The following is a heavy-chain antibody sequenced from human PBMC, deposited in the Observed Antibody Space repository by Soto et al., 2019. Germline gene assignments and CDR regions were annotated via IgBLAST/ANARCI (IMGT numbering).Heavy chain of an antibody. V-gene: IGHV3-7*03. CDR3: TSDRYPRFYHGSGSYPYY. D-gene: IGHD3-10*01. CDR1: GFTFSSFW. J-gene: IGHJ4*02. Sequence: GGSLRLSCAASGFTFSSFWMSWVRQAPGKGLEWVANIKTDGSETHYVDSVKGRFAISRDNPKTSLFLQMNSLRVEDTAVYFCTSDRYPRFYHGSGSYPYYWGQGTPVTVSS. CDR2: IKTDGSET.